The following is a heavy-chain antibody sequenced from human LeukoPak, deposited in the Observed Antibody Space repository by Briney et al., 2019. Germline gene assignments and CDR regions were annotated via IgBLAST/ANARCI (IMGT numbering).Heavy chain of an antibody. Sequence: GGSLRLSCAASGFSVTSNYMSRVRQAPGKGLEWVAVIYSGGITSYADSVKGRFTISRDTSKNTVYLQMNSLRAEDTAMYYCARGTVTPGADYMDVWGKGTTVTISS. CDR2: IYSGGIT. CDR3: ARGTVTPGADYMDV. CDR1: GFSVTSNY. V-gene: IGHV3-66*01. D-gene: IGHD4-11*01. J-gene: IGHJ6*03.